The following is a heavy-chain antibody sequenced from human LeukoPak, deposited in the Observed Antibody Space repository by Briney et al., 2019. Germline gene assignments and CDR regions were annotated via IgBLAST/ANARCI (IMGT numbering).Heavy chain of an antibody. Sequence: PSETLSLTCTVSGGPISSSSYYWGWIRQPPGKGLEWIGSIYYSGSTNYNPSLKSRVTISVDTSENQFSLKLSSVTAADTAVYYCARDRGYYDSSDYHHYFDYWGQGTLVTVSS. CDR2: IYYSGST. J-gene: IGHJ4*02. D-gene: IGHD3-22*01. CDR3: ARDRGYYDSSDYHHYFDY. CDR1: GGPISSSSYY. V-gene: IGHV4-39*07.